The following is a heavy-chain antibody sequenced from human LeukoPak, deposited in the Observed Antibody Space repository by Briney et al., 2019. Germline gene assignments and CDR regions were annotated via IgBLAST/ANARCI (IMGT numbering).Heavy chain of an antibody. CDR2: IWYDGSNK. Sequence: GGSLRLSCAASGFTFSSYGMHWVRQAPGKGLEWVAVIWYDGSNKYYADSVKGRFTISRDNSKNTLYLQMNSLRAEDTAVYYCAKVLSSSGWADYYYGMDVWGQGTTVTVSS. D-gene: IGHD6-19*01. CDR3: AKVLSSSGWADYYYGMDV. V-gene: IGHV3-33*06. CDR1: GFTFSSYG. J-gene: IGHJ6*02.